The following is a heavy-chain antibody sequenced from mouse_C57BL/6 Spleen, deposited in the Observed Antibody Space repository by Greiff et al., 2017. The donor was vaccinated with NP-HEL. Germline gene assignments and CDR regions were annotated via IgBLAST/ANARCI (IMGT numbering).Heavy chain of an antibody. Sequence: VQLQQSGAELARPGASVKMSCKASGYTFTSYTMHWVKQRPGQGLEWIGYINPSSGYTKYNQKFKDKATLTADKSSSTAYMQLSSLTSADSEVYFCSSHSKDFYYALDYWGQGTSVTVSS. V-gene: IGHV1-4*01. CDR1: GYTFTSYT. D-gene: IGHD2-5*01. CDR3: SSHSKDFYYALDY. J-gene: IGHJ4*01. CDR2: INPSSGYT.